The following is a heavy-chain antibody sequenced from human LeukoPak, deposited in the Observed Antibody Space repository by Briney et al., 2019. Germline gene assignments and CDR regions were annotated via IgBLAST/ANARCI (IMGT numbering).Heavy chain of an antibody. CDR2: IVVGSGNT. Sequence: ASVKVSCKASGFTFTSSAMQWVRQARGQRLEGIGWIVVGSGNTNYAQKFQERVTITRDMSTSTAYMELSSLRSEDTAVYYCAVPYYYDSSGYLLWGQGTMVTVSS. V-gene: IGHV1-58*02. CDR3: AVPYYYDSSGYLL. CDR1: GFTFTSSA. J-gene: IGHJ3*01. D-gene: IGHD3-22*01.